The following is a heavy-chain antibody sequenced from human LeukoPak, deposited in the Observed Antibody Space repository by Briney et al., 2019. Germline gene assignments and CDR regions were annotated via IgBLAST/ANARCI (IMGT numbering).Heavy chain of an antibody. V-gene: IGHV4-39*01. J-gene: IGHJ4*02. Sequence: PSQTLSLTCTVSGGSIISSNYYWGWISQPPGKGLDWIGSIVYSGSTNHNPSLESRATISVDRSKNQFSLKLSSVTATDTAVYYCARYIVGSMSDYWGQGTLVTVSS. D-gene: IGHD1-26*01. CDR2: IVYSGST. CDR1: GGSIISSNYY. CDR3: ARYIVGSMSDY.